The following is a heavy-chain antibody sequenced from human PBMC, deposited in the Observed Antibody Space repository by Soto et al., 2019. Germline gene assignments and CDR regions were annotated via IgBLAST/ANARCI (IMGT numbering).Heavy chain of an antibody. V-gene: IGHV5-51*01. D-gene: IGHD5-12*01. Sequence: GESLKISCKGSGYSFTSYWIGWMRQMPGKGLEWMGIIYPGDSDTRYSPSFQGQVTISADKSISTAYLQWSSLKASDTAMYYCARIRATPYYYYYYGMDVWGQGTTVTVSS. CDR2: IYPGDSDT. J-gene: IGHJ6*02. CDR3: ARIRATPYYYYYYGMDV. CDR1: GYSFTSYW.